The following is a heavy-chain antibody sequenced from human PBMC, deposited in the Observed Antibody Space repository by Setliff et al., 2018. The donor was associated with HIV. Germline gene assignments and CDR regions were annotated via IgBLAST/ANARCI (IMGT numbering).Heavy chain of an antibody. CDR1: GFIFSRYW. Sequence: PGGSLRLSCEASGFIFSRYWMSWVRQAPGKGLEWVANIKEDGSEKYYVDSVKGRFTVSSDNAENSVYLQMNGLRVDDTALYYCTRDGGEYWGEGTLVTVSS. J-gene: IGHJ4*02. D-gene: IGHD3-16*01. V-gene: IGHV3-7*03. CDR3: TRDGGEY. CDR2: IKEDGSEK.